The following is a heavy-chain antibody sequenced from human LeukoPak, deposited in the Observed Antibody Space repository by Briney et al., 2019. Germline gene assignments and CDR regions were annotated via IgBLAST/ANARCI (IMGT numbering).Heavy chain of an antibody. J-gene: IGHJ4*02. CDR1: GFTFTTYW. CDR3: ARTSPTSHFDF. CDR2: INGNGSNS. D-gene: IGHD3-16*01. V-gene: IGHV3-74*01. Sequence: PGGSLRLSCVASGFTFTTYWMHWVRQAPGKGLVWVSRINGNGSNSNYADSVKGRFTISRDNARNTLYLQMNGLRAEDTALYYRARTSPTSHFDFWGQGTLVTVSS.